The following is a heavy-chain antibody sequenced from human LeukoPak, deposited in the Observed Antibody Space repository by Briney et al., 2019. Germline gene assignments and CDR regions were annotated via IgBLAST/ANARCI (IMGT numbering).Heavy chain of an antibody. Sequence: ASVKVPCKASGYTFTGYYMHWVRQAPGQGLEWMGWINPNSGGTNYAQKFQGRVTMTRDTSISTAYMELSSLRSEDTAVYYCAREHYYGSGSYSTYYFDYWGQGTLVTVSS. D-gene: IGHD3-10*01. CDR1: GYTFTGYY. CDR3: AREHYYGSGSYSTYYFDY. CDR2: INPNSGGT. V-gene: IGHV1-2*02. J-gene: IGHJ4*02.